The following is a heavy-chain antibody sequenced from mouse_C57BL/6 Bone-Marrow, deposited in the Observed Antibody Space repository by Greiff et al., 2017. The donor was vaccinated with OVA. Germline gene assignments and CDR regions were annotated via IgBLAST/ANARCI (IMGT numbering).Heavy chain of an antibody. Sequence: QVQLKESGAELVKPGASVKISCKASGYAFSSYWMNWVKQRPGKGLEWIGQIYPGDGDTNYNGKFKGKATLTADKSSSTAYMQLSSLTSEDSAVYFCARGGSCPYWGQGTLVTVSA. CDR1: GYAFSSYW. CDR2: IYPGDGDT. J-gene: IGHJ3*01. CDR3: ARGGSCPY. V-gene: IGHV1-80*01.